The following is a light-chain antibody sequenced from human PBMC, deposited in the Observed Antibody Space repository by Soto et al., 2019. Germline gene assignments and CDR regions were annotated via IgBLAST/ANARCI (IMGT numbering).Light chain of an antibody. J-gene: IGKJ4*01. CDR2: DSS. Sequence: EIVLTQSPATLSLSPGERATLSCRTSQSVSGSLAWYQQKPGQAPRLLIYDSSNRASGIPARFSGSGSGTDFTLTSPSLEPEDFAVYYCQQRYSWPLAFGGGTKVEI. CDR1: QSVSGS. V-gene: IGKV3-11*01. CDR3: QQRYSWPLA.